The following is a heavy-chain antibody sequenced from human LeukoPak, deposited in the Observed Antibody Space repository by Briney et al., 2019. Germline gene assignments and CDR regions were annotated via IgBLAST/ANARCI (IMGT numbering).Heavy chain of an antibody. CDR2: MHYSENT. CDR1: GDSISGLTYS. J-gene: IGHJ4*02. V-gene: IGHV4-39*01. Sequence: SETLSLTCTVSGDSISGLTYSWGWVRQPPGKGLEWIGYMHYSENTHYNPSLKSRVTISVDTSKIQFSLKLSSVTAADTAVYYCVRYRSGWYRFDYWGQGTLVTVSS. D-gene: IGHD6-19*01. CDR3: VRYRSGWYRFDY.